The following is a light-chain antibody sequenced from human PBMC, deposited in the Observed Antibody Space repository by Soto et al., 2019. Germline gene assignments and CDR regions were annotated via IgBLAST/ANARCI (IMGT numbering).Light chain of an antibody. J-gene: IGKJ1*01. CDR2: DAS. Sequence: DIQMTQSPSTLSASVGDRVTITCRASQSISHFLAWYPQKPGKVPKLLIYDASNLGSGVPPRFSGSGSGTDFTLTISGLQPDDFTTYYCQQYTSYSRAFGQGTKVDIK. V-gene: IGKV1-5*01. CDR3: QQYTSYSRA. CDR1: QSISHF.